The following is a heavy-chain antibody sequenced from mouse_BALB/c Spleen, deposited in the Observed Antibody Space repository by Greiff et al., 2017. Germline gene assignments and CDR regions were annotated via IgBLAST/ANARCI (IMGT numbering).Heavy chain of an antibody. D-gene: IGHD2-4*01. CDR2: ISSGGST. CDR1: GFTFSSYA. Sequence: EVQLVESGGGLVKPGGSLKLSCAASGFTFSSYAMSWVRQTPEKRLEWVASISSGGSTYYPDSVKGRFTISRDNARNILYLQMSSLRSEDTAMYYCARGKSYYDYDRRHFDYWGQGTTLTVSS. V-gene: IGHV5-6-5*01. J-gene: IGHJ2*01. CDR3: ARGKSYYDYDRRHFDY.